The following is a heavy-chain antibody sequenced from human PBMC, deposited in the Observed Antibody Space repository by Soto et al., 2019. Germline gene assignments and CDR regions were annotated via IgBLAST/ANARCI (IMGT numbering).Heavy chain of an antibody. J-gene: IGHJ4*02. CDR1: GYIFTNFY. CDR3: TRGLASGDY. CDR2: INPNGGST. V-gene: IGHV1-46*03. D-gene: IGHD6-6*01. Sequence: QVQLVQPGAEVKKPGASVKFSCEASGYIFTNFYIHWVRQAPGQGLEWIGIINPNGGSTNYAQNFQGRVTMTRDTSTSTVYMDLSSLRSEDTAVYYCTRGLASGDYWGQGTLITVSS.